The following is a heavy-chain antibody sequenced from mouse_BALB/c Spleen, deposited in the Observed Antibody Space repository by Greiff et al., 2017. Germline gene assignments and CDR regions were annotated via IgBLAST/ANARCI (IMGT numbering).Heavy chain of an antibody. Sequence: EVQVVESGGGLVKPGGSLKLSCAASGFAFSSYDMSWVRQTPEKRLEWVAYISSGGGSTYYPDTVKGRFTISRDNAKNTLYLQMSSLKSEDTAMYYCARPPSYYGKAMDYWGQGTSVTVSS. CDR1: GFAFSSYD. J-gene: IGHJ4*01. V-gene: IGHV5-12-1*01. CDR2: ISSGGGST. D-gene: IGHD2-10*01. CDR3: ARPPSYYGKAMDY.